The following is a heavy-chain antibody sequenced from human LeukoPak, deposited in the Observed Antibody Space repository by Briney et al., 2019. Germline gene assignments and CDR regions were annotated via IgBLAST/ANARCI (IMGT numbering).Heavy chain of an antibody. D-gene: IGHD2-15*01. J-gene: IGHJ5*02. CDR1: GGSLNAGGNY. Sequence: SETLSLTCSVSGGSLNAGGNYWSWSRQPPGKGLEWIAYIYYSGSANYNPSLKSRVTISIDTSKNQFSLKLTSVTAGDTAVYYCAIDSSCSGGTCYDTWGQGTLVTVSS. CDR3: AIDSSCSGGTCYDT. CDR2: IYYSGSA. V-gene: IGHV4-61*08.